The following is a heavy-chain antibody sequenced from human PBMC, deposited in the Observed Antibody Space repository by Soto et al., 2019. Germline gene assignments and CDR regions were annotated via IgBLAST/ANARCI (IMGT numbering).Heavy chain of an antibody. V-gene: IGHV5-10-1*01. CDR2: IDPSDSYT. CDR3: ARGVLWFGELPPDYYYYYGMDV. CDR1: GYSFTSYW. D-gene: IGHD3-10*01. J-gene: IGHJ6*02. Sequence: GESLKISCKGSGYSFTSYWISWVRQMPGKGLEWMGRIDPSDSYTNYSPSFQGHVTISADKSISTAYLQWSSLKASGTAMYYCARGVLWFGELPPDYYYYYGMDVWGHGTTVTVS.